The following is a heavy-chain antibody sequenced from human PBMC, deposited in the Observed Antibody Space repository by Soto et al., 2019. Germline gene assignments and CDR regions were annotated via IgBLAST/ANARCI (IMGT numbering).Heavy chain of an antibody. D-gene: IGHD2-15*01. CDR2: ISAYNGNT. CDR1: GYTFTSYG. CDR3: ARVVDIVVVVAATYYFDY. J-gene: IGHJ4*02. V-gene: IGHV1-18*01. Sequence: ASVKVSCKASGYTFTSYGISWVRQAPGQGLEWMGWISAYNGNTNYAQKLQGRVTMTTDTSTSTAYMELRSLRSDDTAVYYCARVVDIVVVVAATYYFDYWGQGTLVTVSS.